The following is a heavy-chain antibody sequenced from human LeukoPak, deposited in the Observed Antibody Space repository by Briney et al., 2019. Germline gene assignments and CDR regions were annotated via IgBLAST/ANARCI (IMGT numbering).Heavy chain of an antibody. J-gene: IGHJ3*02. V-gene: IGHV1-69*08. CDR2: IIPIVGTA. CDR1: GGTFSNYT. CDR3: ARYLVIRGDAFDI. Sequence: GASVKVSCKASGGTFSNYTINWVRQAPGQRLEWMGRIIPIVGTANCAQNFQGRVTITADKSTSTAYMELSSLRSEDTAVCYCARYLVIRGDAFDIWGQGTMVTVSS. D-gene: IGHD3-16*02.